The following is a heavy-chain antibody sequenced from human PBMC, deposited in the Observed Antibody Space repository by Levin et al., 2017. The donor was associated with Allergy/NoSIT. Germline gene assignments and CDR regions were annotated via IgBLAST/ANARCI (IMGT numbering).Heavy chain of an antibody. J-gene: IGHJ5*02. Sequence: GESLKISCTASGFTFSRFGIHWVRQAPGKGLEWVAVIWFDGSNKYYSESVKGRFTISRDNPNNKVYLQMNNLRVEDTAVYFCAREDYDTDPYRLDPWGQGTLVTVSS. CDR2: IWFDGSNK. V-gene: IGHV3-33*01. CDR3: AREDYDTDPYRLDP. CDR1: GFTFSRFG. D-gene: IGHD3-16*01.